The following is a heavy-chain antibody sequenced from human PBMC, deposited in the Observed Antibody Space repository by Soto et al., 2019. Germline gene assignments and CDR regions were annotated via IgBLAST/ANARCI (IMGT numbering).Heavy chain of an antibody. CDR3: ARVEYYGSGSYLHDAFDI. J-gene: IGHJ3*02. V-gene: IGHV1-18*01. CDR1: GYTFTSYG. Sequence: QVQLVQSGAEVKKPGASVKVSCKASGYTFTSYGISWVRQAPGQGLEWMGWISAYNGNTNYAQKLQGRVTMTTDTSTSTAYMELRSLRSDDTAVYYCARVEYYGSGSYLHDAFDIWGQGTMVTVSS. D-gene: IGHD3-10*01. CDR2: ISAYNGNT.